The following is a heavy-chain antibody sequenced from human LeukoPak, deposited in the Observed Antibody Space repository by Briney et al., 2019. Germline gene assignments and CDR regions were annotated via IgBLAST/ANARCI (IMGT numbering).Heavy chain of an antibody. CDR1: GFRFSDYS. D-gene: IGHD5-24*01. V-gene: IGHV3-48*01. Sequence: GGSLRLCCAASGFRFSDYSMNWVRQAPGKGLEWISYIGISSGNTNYADSVKGRFTISGDKAKNSLCLQMNSLRVEDTAVYYCARDYKYAFDNWGQGTLVTVFS. J-gene: IGHJ4*02. CDR3: ARDYKYAFDN. CDR2: IGISSGNT.